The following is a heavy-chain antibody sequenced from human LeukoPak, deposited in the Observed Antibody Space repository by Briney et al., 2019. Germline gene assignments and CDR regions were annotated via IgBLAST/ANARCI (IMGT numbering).Heavy chain of an antibody. D-gene: IGHD5-12*01. V-gene: IGHV1-2*02. Sequence: ASVKVSCKASGYTFTGYYMHWVRQAPGQGLEWMGWSNPNSGGTNYAQKFQGRVTMTRDTSISTAYMELSRVRSDDTAVHYCAREYSRYSGTYYDYWGQGTLVTVPP. CDR3: AREYSRYSGTYYDY. CDR1: GYTFTGYY. J-gene: IGHJ4*02. CDR2: SNPNSGGT.